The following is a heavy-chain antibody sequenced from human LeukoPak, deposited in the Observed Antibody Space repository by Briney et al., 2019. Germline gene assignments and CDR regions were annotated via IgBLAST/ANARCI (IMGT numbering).Heavy chain of an antibody. CDR2: IRYDGSNK. CDR1: GFTFSSYC. CDR3: ARDWWELPPIGGFDD. Sequence: PGGSLRLSCAASGFTFSSYCMDWVRQAPGEGLEGVAFIRYDGSNKYYADSVKGRFNISRDNSKNTLYLQMNSLRAEDTAVYYCARDWWELPPIGGFDDWGQRTLVTVSS. V-gene: IGHV3-30*02. D-gene: IGHD1-26*01. J-gene: IGHJ4*02.